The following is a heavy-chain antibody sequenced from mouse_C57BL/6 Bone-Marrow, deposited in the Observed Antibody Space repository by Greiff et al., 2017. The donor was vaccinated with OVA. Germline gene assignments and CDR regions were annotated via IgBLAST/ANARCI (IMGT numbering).Heavy chain of an antibody. CDR1: GFSLTSYG. J-gene: IGHJ3*01. V-gene: IGHV2-2*01. CDR2: IWSGGST. CDR3: ARIYYYGSLAY. D-gene: IGHD1-1*01. Sequence: VKLVESGPGLVQPSQSLSITCTVSGFSLTSYGVHWVRQSPGKGLEWLGVIWSGGSTDYNAAFISRLSISKDNSKSQVFFKMNSLQADDTAIYYCARIYYYGSLAYWGQGTLVTVSA.